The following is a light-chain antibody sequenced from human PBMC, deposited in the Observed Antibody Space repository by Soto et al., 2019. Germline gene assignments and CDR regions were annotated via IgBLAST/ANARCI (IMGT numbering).Light chain of an antibody. Sequence: EIVMTQSTATLSVSPGERATLSCRASQSVSSNFAWYQQKPGQAPRLLIYGASTRATGIPARFSGSGSGTEFTLTISSLQSEDFAVYYCQQYNDWPPLTFGGGNKVEIK. CDR1: QSVSSN. V-gene: IGKV3-15*01. J-gene: IGKJ4*01. CDR2: GAS. CDR3: QQYNDWPPLT.